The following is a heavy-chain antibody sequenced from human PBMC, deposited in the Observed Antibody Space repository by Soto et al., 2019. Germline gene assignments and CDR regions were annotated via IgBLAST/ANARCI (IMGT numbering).Heavy chain of an antibody. J-gene: IGHJ2*01. V-gene: IGHV3-21*01. D-gene: IGHD2-2*01. CDR2: ISSSSSYI. CDR1: GFTFSSYS. CDR3: ARSRDCSSTSCRNFDL. Sequence: PGGSLRLSCAASGFTFSSYSMNWVRQAPGKGLEWVSSISSSSSYIYYADSVKGRFTISRDNAKNSLYLQMNSLRAEDTAVYYCARSRDCSSTSCRNFDLSGRGTLVTVST.